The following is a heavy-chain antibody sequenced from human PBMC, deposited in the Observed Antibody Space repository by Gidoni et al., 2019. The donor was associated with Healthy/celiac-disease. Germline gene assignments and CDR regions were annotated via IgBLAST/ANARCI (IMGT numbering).Heavy chain of an antibody. D-gene: IGHD3-22*01. J-gene: IGHJ6*02. Sequence: EVQLVQSGAEVKKPGEALKISCKGSGSSFTSYWIGWVRQMHGKGLEWMGIIYPGDSDTRYSPSFQGQVTISSDKSISTAYLQWSSLKASDTAMYYCARHVSGVTMNYYYYYGMDVWGQGTTVTVSS. V-gene: IGHV5-51*01. CDR2: IYPGDSDT. CDR3: ARHVSGVTMNYYYYYGMDV. CDR1: GSSFTSYW.